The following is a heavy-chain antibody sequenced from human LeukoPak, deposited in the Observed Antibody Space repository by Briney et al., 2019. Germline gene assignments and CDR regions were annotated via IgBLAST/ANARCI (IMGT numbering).Heavy chain of an antibody. CDR1: GFTFSSYS. CDR2: ISGSGGAS. V-gene: IGHV3-23*01. Sequence: PGGSLRLSCAASGFTFSSYSMNWVRQAPGKGLEWVSSISGSGGASYYAASVRGRFTISRDNSKNTLFLQMNSLRAEDTALYYCAMENGGWGQGTLVAVSS. J-gene: IGHJ4*02. D-gene: IGHD1-1*01. CDR3: AMENGG.